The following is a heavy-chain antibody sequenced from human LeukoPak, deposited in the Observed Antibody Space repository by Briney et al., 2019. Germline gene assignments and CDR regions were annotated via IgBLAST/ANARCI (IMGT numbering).Heavy chain of an antibody. CDR3: ARGVGRTGDQTKTLFDY. Sequence: SETLSLTCTVSGGSISSGGYYWTWIRQHPGKGLEWIGYIYDSGGTNYNPSLKSRAIISVDTSKNQFSLNLSSVTAADTAVYYCARGVGRTGDQTKTLFDYWGQGTLVPVSS. D-gene: IGHD7-27*01. J-gene: IGHJ4*02. CDR2: IYDSGGT. CDR1: GGSISSGGYY. V-gene: IGHV4-31*03.